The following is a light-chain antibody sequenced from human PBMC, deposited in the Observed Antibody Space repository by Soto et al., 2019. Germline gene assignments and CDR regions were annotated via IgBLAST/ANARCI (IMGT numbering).Light chain of an antibody. Sequence: IVLTQSPGTLSRSPGERATLSCRASQCLCTNLAWYQQKPGQAPRLLMYGISSRATGIPDRFSGSGYGTDFTLTITTLETEDSAVYYCQQYVTSSPRTFGQGTKVDIK. CDR1: QCLCTN. V-gene: IGKV3-20*01. J-gene: IGKJ1*01. CDR2: GIS. CDR3: QQYVTSSPRT.